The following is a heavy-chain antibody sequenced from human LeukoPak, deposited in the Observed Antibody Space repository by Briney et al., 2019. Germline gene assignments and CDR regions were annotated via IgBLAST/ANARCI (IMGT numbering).Heavy chain of an antibody. J-gene: IGHJ4*02. CDR3: ARTVLASPGVYYFDY. CDR1: GFTLSSLP. Sequence: GGSLTLSCAPSGFTLSSLPMHCVRQAPGKGLEWVAVISYDGNNKYYADSVKGRFTISRDNSKNTLYLQMNSLRAEDTAVYYCARTVLASPGVYYFDYGGQATLVTVSS. CDR2: ISYDGNNK. V-gene: IGHV3-30-3*01. D-gene: IGHD6-13*01.